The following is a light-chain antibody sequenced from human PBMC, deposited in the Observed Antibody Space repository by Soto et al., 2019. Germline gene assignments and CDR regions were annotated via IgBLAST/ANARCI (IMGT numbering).Light chain of an antibody. CDR2: DVS. CDR3: CSYAGSYTVV. J-gene: IGLJ2*01. Sequence: QSALSQPRSVSGSPGQSVTISCTGTSRDVGFYNYVSWYQQHPGKAPKLMIYDVSKRPSGVPDRFSGSKSGNTASLTISGLQGEDEADFYRCSYAGSYTVVFGGGTKLTVL. CDR1: SRDVGFYNY. V-gene: IGLV2-11*01.